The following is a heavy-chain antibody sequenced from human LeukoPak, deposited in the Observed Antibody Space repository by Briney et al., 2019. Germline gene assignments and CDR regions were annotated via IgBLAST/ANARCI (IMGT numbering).Heavy chain of an antibody. D-gene: IGHD2-2*01. CDR2: IYHSGSA. CDR3: ARGQIVVVPAATQGAFDI. V-gene: IGHV4-4*02. Sequence: SGTLSLTCAVSGVSISSSNWWSWVRQPPGKGLEWIGEIYHSGSANYNPSLKSRVTISVDKSKNQFSLKLSSVTAADTAVYYCARGQIVVVPAATQGAFDIWGQGTMVTVSS. CDR1: GVSISSSNW. J-gene: IGHJ3*02.